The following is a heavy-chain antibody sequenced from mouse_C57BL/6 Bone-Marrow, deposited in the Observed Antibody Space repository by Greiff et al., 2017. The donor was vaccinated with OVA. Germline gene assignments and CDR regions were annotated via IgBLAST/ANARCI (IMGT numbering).Heavy chain of an antibody. V-gene: IGHV1-64*01. J-gene: IGHJ1*03. CDR2: IHPNSGST. CDR3: ARDYGNHWNCDV. CDR1: GYTFTSYW. D-gene: IGHD2-1*01. Sequence: QVQLQQPGAELVKPGASVKLSCKASGYTFTSYWMHWVKQRPGQGLEWIGMIHPNSGSTNYNEKFKSKATLTVDKSSSTAYMQLSSLTSEDSAVYYCARDYGNHWNCDVWGTGTTVTVSS.